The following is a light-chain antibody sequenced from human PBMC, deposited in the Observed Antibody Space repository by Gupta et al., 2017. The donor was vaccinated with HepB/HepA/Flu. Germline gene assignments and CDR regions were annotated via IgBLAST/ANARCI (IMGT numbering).Light chain of an antibody. J-gene: IGLJ3*02. CDR2: KDS. CDR1: ALPKQY. Sequence: SYQLPQPPSVSVPPVQTARITCSGDALPKQYAYWYQQKPGQAPVLVIYKDSERPSGIPERFSGSSSGKTVTLTISGGQAEDEADYYCQSADSSGTYRVFGGGTKLTGL. CDR3: QSADSSGTYRV. V-gene: IGLV3-25*03.